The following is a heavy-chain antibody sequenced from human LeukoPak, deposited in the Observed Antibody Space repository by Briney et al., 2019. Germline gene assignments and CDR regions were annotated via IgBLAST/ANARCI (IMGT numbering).Heavy chain of an antibody. J-gene: IGHJ6*02. V-gene: IGHV3-23*01. CDR1: GLTFSTYS. CDR3: AKCSPSCFNGLDV. Sequence: GASLRLSCVASGLTFSTYSMTWVRQAPGKGLEWLSSISSGGTFTYYADSVRGRFTISRDNSKSTLYLQMNSLRAEDTAVYYCAKCSPSCFNGLDVWGQGTTVTVSS. D-gene: IGHD3-10*02. CDR2: ISSGGTFT.